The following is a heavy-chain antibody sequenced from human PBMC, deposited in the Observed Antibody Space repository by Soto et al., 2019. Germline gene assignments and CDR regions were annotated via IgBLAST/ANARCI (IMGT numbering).Heavy chain of an antibody. CDR2: IYSGGST. Sequence: GGSLRLSCAASGFTVSSNYMSWVRQAPGKGLEWVSVIYSGGSTYYADSVKGRFTISRDNSKNTLYLQMNSLRAEDTAVYYCARDGDLTTVTHGYWGQGTLVTVSS. CDR3: ARDGDLTTVTHGY. CDR1: GFTVSSNY. V-gene: IGHV3-66*01. D-gene: IGHD4-17*01. J-gene: IGHJ4*02.